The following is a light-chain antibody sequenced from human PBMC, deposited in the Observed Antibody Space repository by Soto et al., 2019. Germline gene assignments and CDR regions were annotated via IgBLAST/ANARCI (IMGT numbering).Light chain of an antibody. CDR1: QSVSSSY. CDR2: GAS. V-gene: IGKV3-20*01. CDR3: QQYGSSPIT. J-gene: IGKJ5*01. Sequence: EIVLTQSPGTLSVSPGERATLSCRASQSVSSSYLAWYQQKPGQAPRLLIYGASSRATGIPDRFSGSGSGTDSTLTISRLEAEDFAVFYCQQYGSSPITFGQGTRLEIK.